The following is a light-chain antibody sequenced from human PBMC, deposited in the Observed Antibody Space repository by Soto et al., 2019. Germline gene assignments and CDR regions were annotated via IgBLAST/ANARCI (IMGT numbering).Light chain of an antibody. CDR3: QQYNRYPWT. J-gene: IGKJ1*01. CDR2: DAS. Sequence: DIQMTQSPSTLSASVGGRVTITCRARQSIRSWLAGYRQKPGKAPKLLIYDASSLESGDPSRFRGSGSGTEFTLTISSLQPDDFAAYYCQQYNRYPWTFGHGTQVESK. V-gene: IGKV1-5*01. CDR1: QSIRSW.